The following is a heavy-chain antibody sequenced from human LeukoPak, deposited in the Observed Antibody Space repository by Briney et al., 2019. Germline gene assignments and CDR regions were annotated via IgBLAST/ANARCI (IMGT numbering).Heavy chain of an antibody. CDR3: ARDGGGWGLDY. D-gene: IGHD6-19*01. CDR2: INHSGST. CDR1: GGSFSGYY. J-gene: IGHJ4*02. Sequence: PSETLSLTCAVYGGSFSGYYWSWIRQPPGKGLEWIGEINHSGSTNYNPSLKSRVTISVDTSENQFSLKLSSVTAADTAVYYCARDGGGWGLDYWGQGTLVTVSS. V-gene: IGHV4-34*01.